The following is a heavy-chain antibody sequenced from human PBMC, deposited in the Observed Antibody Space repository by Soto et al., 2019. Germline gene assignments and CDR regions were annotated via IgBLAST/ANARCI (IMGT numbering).Heavy chain of an antibody. Sequence: QVHLVQSGAEVKKPGSSVKVSCKASGDTFSTYTINWVRQAPGQRLEWMGRIIPMLGMSNYALKFQGRVTSTADRSTTPVYRRLSSLRSDDTAVYYCARSYGSGSLAFDFWGQGTLVTVSS. J-gene: IGHJ4*02. CDR2: IIPMLGMS. CDR3: ARSYGSGSLAFDF. CDR1: GDTFSTYT. V-gene: IGHV1-69*02. D-gene: IGHD3-10*01.